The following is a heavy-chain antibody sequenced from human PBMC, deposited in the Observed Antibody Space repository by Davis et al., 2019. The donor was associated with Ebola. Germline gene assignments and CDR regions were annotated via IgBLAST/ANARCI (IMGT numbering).Heavy chain of an antibody. CDR1: GFTFSSYW. CDR3: ARDEQLSY. V-gene: IGHV3-23*01. Sequence: GGSLRLSCAASGFTFSSYWMNWVRQAPGKGLEWVSAIGGSGGSTFYADSVKGRFTISRDNSKNTLYLQMNSLRAEDTAVYYCARDEQLSYWGQGTLVTVSS. D-gene: IGHD6-6*01. CDR2: IGGSGGST. J-gene: IGHJ4*02.